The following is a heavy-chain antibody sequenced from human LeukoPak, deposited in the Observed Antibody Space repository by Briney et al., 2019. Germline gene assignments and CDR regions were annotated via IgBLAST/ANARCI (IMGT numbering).Heavy chain of an antibody. CDR2: INPSGGST. D-gene: IGHD4-23*01. V-gene: IGHV1-46*01. Sequence: ASVKVSCKASGYTVTSYYMHWVRQAPGQGLEWMGIINPSGGSTSYAQKFQGRVTMTRDTSTSTVYMELSSLRSEDTAVYYCARDWLYGGNSEGFDYWGQGTLVTVSS. CDR1: GYTVTSYY. CDR3: ARDWLYGGNSEGFDY. J-gene: IGHJ4*02.